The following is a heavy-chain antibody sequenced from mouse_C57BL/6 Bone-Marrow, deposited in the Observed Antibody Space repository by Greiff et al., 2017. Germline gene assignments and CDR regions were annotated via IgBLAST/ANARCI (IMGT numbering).Heavy chain of an antibody. D-gene: IGHD1-1*01. CDR3: ARPYYYGSKDY. CDR1: GFTFSDYY. J-gene: IGHJ4*01. V-gene: IGHV5-12*01. Sequence: EVQLQESGGGLVQPGGSLKLSCAASGFTFSDYYMYLVSQTPEKRLEWVAYISNGGGSTYYHDTVKGRFTISRDNAKNTLYLQVSRLKSEDTAMYYCARPYYYGSKDYGGQGTSVTVSS. CDR2: ISNGGGST.